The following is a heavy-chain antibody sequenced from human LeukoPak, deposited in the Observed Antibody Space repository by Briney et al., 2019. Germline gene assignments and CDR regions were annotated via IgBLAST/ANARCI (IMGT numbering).Heavy chain of an antibody. CDR1: GYTFSTYW. V-gene: IGHV5-51*01. D-gene: IGHD3-22*01. Sequence: GESLKISCQGSGYTFSTYWIAWVRQMPGKGLEYMGTIYPDDSHTRYSPSFQGQVTMSVDKSISTAYLQWTTLQASDTALYFCARGSNRGYPYWGQGTLVTVSS. CDR3: ARGSNRGYPY. J-gene: IGHJ4*02. CDR2: IYPDDSHT.